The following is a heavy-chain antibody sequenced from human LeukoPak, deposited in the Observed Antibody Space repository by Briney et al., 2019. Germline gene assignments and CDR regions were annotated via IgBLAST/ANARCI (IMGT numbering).Heavy chain of an antibody. J-gene: IGHJ4*02. D-gene: IGHD6-13*01. Sequence: GGSLRLSCAASGFTFSNYWMTWVRQAPGKGLEWVANINEDGSEKFYVDSVKGRFTISRDNTKKSVYLQMNSLIAEDTAPYYCARDQGAAGDYWGQGTLVTVSS. V-gene: IGHV3-7*01. CDR3: ARDQGAAGDY. CDR2: INEDGSEK. CDR1: GFTFSNYW.